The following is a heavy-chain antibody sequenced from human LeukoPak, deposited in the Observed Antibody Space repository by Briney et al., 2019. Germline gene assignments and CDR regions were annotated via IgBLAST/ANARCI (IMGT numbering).Heavy chain of an antibody. Sequence: PSETLSLTCTVSGGSISSGGYYWSWIRQPPGKGLEWIGYIYHSGSTCYNPSLKSRVTISVDRSKNQFSLKLSSVTAADTAVYYCARDPNHSGSYSGYFDYWGQGTLVTVSS. D-gene: IGHD1-26*01. V-gene: IGHV4-30-2*01. CDR1: GGSISSGGYY. CDR3: ARDPNHSGSYSGYFDY. CDR2: IYHSGST. J-gene: IGHJ4*02.